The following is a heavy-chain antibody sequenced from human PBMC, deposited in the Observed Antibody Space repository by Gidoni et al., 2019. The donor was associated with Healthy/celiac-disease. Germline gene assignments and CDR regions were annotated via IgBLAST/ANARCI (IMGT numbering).Heavy chain of an antibody. CDR2: LSGSGGST. CDR1: GFPLSSYA. CDR3: ANPCSSTSCYGY. D-gene: IGHD2-2*01. V-gene: IGHV3-23*01. J-gene: IGHJ4*02. Sequence: EVQLLESGGGLVQRGGSLRLSGAASGFPLSSYARSWVRQAPGKGLGWCSALSGSGGSTYYADSVKGRFTISRDNSKTTLYLQMTSLSAGDPAVYYCANPCSSTSCYGYWGQGTLVTVSS.